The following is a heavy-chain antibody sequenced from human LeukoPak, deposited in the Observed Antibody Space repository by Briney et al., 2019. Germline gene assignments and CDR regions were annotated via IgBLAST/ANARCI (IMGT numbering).Heavy chain of an antibody. J-gene: IGHJ4*02. Sequence: GGSLRLSCAASGFTFDDYAMHWVRQAPGKGLEWVSGISWNSGSIGYADSVKGRFTISRDSAKNSLYLQMNSLRAEDTALYYCAKDMVFGVVSPFDYWGQGTLVTVSS. V-gene: IGHV3-9*01. CDR2: ISWNSGSI. D-gene: IGHD3-3*01. CDR3: AKDMVFGVVSPFDY. CDR1: GFTFDDYA.